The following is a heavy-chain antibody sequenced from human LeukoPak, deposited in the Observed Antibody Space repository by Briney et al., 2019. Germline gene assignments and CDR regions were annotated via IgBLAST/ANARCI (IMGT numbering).Heavy chain of an antibody. CDR1: GFTFSSYW. CDR2: INSDGSST. J-gene: IGHJ4*02. CDR3: ARDRIRGVTAVDY. D-gene: IGHD2-21*02. Sequence: GGSLRLSCAASGFTFSSYWMHWVRQAPGKGLVWVSRINSDGSSTSYADPVKGRFTISRDNAKNTLYLQMNSQRAEDTAVYYCARDRIRGVTAVDYWGQGTLVTVSS. V-gene: IGHV3-74*01.